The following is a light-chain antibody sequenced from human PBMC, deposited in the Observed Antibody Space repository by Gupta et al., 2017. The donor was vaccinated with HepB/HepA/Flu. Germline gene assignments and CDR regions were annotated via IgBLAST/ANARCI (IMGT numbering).Light chain of an antibody. Sequence: DIQMTQSPSSLSASLGDRVTITCQASQDISNYLNWYQQKPGKAPKLLIYDASNLETGVPSRFSGSGSGTDFTFTISSLQPEDVAIYYCQQYDNLPITFGQGTRVDIK. J-gene: IGKJ5*01. V-gene: IGKV1-33*01. CDR3: QQYDNLPIT. CDR2: DAS. CDR1: QDISNY.